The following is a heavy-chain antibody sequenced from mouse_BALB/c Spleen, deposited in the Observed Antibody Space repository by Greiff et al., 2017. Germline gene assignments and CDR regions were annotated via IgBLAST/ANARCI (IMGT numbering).Heavy chain of an antibody. CDR2: INPGSGGT. D-gene: IGHD2-14*01. CDR1: GYAFTNYL. J-gene: IGHJ3*01. V-gene: IGHV1-54*03. CDR3: ARAYYRYDDPAWFAY. Sequence: LVESGAELVRPGTSVKVSCKASGYAFTNYLIEWVKQRPGQGLEWIGVINPGSGGTNYNEKFKGKATLTADKSSSTAYMQLSSLTSDDSAVYFCARAYYRYDDPAWFAYWGQGTLVTVSA.